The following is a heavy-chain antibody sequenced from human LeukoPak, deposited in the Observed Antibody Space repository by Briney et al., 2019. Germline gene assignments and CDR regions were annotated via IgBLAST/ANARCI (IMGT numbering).Heavy chain of an antibody. CDR2: IYYSGST. D-gene: IGHD3-22*01. CDR3: ARHQGDSSGYFPHSTYYYYYMDV. CDR1: GGSTSSSGYY. J-gene: IGHJ6*03. Sequence: PSETLSLTCTVSGGSTSSSGYYWGWIRQPPGKGLEWIGSIYYSGSTYYNPFLKSRVTISVDTSKNQFSLKLSSVTAADTAVYYCARHQGDSSGYFPHSTYYYYYMDVWGKGTTVTVSS. V-gene: IGHV4-39*01.